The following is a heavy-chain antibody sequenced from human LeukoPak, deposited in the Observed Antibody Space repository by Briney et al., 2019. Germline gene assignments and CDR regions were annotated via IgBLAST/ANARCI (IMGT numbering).Heavy chain of an antibody. Sequence: ASVKVSCKASGYTFTGYYMHWVRQAPGQGLEWMGWINPNSGGTNYAQKFQGRVTMTRDTSISTAYMELSRLRSDDTAVYYCAREHLGYCSGGSCRVDVSYVDTATQNGFDPWGQGTLVTVSS. V-gene: IGHV1-2*02. D-gene: IGHD2-15*01. CDR3: AREHLGYCSGGSCRVDVSYVDTATQNGFDP. CDR2: INPNSGGT. J-gene: IGHJ5*02. CDR1: GYTFTGYY.